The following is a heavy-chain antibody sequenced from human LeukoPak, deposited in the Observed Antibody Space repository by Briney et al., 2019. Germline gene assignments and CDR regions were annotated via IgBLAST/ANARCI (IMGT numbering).Heavy chain of an antibody. Sequence: GGSLRPSCGASGFTFTTYWMSWVRQAPGKGLEWVANIKQDGTEKYYVDSVKGRFTISRDYARNSLYLQMSSLRAEDTAVYYCARVRTYVGPTMQSYYMDVWGKGTTVTISS. CDR2: IKQDGTEK. D-gene: IGHD1-26*01. J-gene: IGHJ6*03. CDR3: ARVRTYVGPTMQSYYMDV. CDR1: GFTFTTYW. V-gene: IGHV3-7*01.